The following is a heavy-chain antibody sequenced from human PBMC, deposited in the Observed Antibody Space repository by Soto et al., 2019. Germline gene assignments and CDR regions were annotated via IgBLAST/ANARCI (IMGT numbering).Heavy chain of an antibody. D-gene: IGHD6-19*01. Sequence: PGGSLRLSCAASGFTFSSCAMSWVRQAPGKGLEWVSTISDGGATSYYADSVKGRFTISRDNSKNTLYLQMNSLRAEDTAVYYCAKGQYSSGWYLGRVSGMDVWGQGTTVTVSS. CDR1: GFTFSSCA. CDR3: AKGQYSSGWYLGRVSGMDV. CDR2: ISDGGATS. J-gene: IGHJ6*02. V-gene: IGHV3-23*01.